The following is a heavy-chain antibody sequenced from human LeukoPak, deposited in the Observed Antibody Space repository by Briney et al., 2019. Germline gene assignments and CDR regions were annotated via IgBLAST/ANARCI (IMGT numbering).Heavy chain of an antibody. V-gene: IGHV1-24*01. CDR2: FDPEDGET. D-gene: IGHD1-26*01. CDR1: GYTLTELS. CDR3: ATSGGGATYFDY. J-gene: IGHJ4*02. Sequence: ASVKVSCKVSGYTLTELSMHWVRQAPGKGLEWMGGFDPEDGETIYAQKFQGRVTMTEDTSTDTAYMELSSLRSEDTAVYYCATSGGGATYFDYWGQGTLVTVSS.